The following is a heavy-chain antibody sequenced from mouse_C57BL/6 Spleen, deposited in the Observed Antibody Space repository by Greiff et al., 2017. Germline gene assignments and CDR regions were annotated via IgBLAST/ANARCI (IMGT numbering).Heavy chain of an antibody. J-gene: IGHJ3*01. CDR1: GYSFTGYY. CDR3: ERTDDGYYGGFAY. CDR2: INPSTGGT. D-gene: IGHD2-3*01. V-gene: IGHV1-42*01. Sequence: VQLQQSGPELVKPGASVKISCKASGYSFTGYYMNWVKQSPEKSLEWIGEINPSTGGTTYNQKFKAKATLTVDKSSSTAYMQRKSLTSEDSAVYYCERTDDGYYGGFAYWGQGTLVTVSA.